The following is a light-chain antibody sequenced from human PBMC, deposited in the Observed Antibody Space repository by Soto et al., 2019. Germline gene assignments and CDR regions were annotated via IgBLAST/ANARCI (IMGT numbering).Light chain of an antibody. CDR2: AAS. CDR1: QSISSY. V-gene: IGKV1-39*01. Sequence: IQMTQSPSSLSASVGDRVTITCRASQSISSYLNWYQQKPGKAPELLIYAASSLQSGVPSRFSGSGSGTDFALTISSLQPEDFATYYCQQSYSTITFGQGTRLEIK. CDR3: QQSYSTIT. J-gene: IGKJ5*01.